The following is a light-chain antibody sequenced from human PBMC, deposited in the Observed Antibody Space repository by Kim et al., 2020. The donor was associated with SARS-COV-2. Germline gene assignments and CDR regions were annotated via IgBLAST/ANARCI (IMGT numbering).Light chain of an antibody. V-gene: IGKV1-13*02. J-gene: IGKJ5*01. Sequence: AIQLTQSPSSLSASVGDRVTITCRASQAISSGLAWYQQKPGKAPNLLIFDASTLESGVPSRFSGSGSGTDFTITINSLQPEDFATYNCQQFNSYPISFGQGTRLEIK. CDR1: QAISSG. CDR3: QQFNSYPIS. CDR2: DAS.